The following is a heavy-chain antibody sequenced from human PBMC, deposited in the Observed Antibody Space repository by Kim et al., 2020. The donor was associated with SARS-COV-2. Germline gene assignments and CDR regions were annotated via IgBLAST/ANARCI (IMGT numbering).Heavy chain of an antibody. CDR1: GYSFTSYW. J-gene: IGHJ3*02. V-gene: IGHV5-10-1*01. CDR3: ARAELGYCSGGSCPDAFDI. D-gene: IGHD2-15*01. CDR2: IDPSDSYT. Sequence: GESLKISCKGSGYSFTSYWISWVRQMPGKGLEWMGRIDPSDSYTNYSPSFQGHVTISADKSISTAYLQWSSLKASDTAMYYCARAELGYCSGGSCPDAFDIWGQGTMVTVSS.